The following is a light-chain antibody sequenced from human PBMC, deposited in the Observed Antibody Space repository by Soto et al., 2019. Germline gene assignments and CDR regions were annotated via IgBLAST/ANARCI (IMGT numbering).Light chain of an antibody. CDR2: SNN. Sequence: QSVLPQPPSASGTPGQRVTISCSGSSSNIGSNTVNWYQQLPGTAPKLLIYSNNQRPSGVPDRFSGSKSGTSASLAISGLQSEDEADYYRAAWDDSLNGYVFGTGTKFAVL. CDR3: AAWDDSLNGYV. CDR1: SSNIGSNT. J-gene: IGLJ1*01. V-gene: IGLV1-44*01.